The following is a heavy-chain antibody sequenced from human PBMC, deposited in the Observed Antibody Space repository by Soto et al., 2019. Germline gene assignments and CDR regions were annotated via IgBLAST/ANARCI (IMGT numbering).Heavy chain of an antibody. CDR1: GFTFSSYA. CDR3: ARGHSSGFSSDY. D-gene: IGHD3-22*01. Sequence: LKISCAASGFTFSSYAMHWVRQAPGKGLEWVAVISYDGSNKYYADSVKGRFTISRDNSKNTLYLQMNSLRAEDTAVYYCARGHSSGFSSDYWGQGTLVTVSS. V-gene: IGHV3-30-3*01. J-gene: IGHJ4*02. CDR2: ISYDGSNK.